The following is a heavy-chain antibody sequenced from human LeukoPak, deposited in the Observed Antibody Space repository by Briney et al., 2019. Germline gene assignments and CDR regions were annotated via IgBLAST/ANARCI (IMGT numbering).Heavy chain of an antibody. CDR1: GGSISSGDHY. J-gene: IGHJ3*02. V-gene: IGHV4-31*03. CDR2: IYYSGSS. CDR3: ASAMIGVPDDAFDI. D-gene: IGHD3-22*01. Sequence: SETLSLTCTVSGGSISSGDHYWDWIRQHPGKGLEWIGSIYYSGSSYYNPSLKSRLTISVDTSKNQFSLKLSSVTAADTAVYYCASAMIGVPDDAFDIWGQGTMVTVSS.